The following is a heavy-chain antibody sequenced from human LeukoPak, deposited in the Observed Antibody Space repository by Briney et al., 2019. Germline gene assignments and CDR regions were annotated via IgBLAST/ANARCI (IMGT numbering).Heavy chain of an antibody. CDR2: IKSKSDGGTT. Sequence: GGSLRLSCAASGFTLSNAWMSWVRQAPGKGLEWVGRIKSKSDGGTTDYAAPMKGRFTISRDDSKNTLYLQMNSLKTEDTAVYYCTKEASGALDPWGQGTLVTVSS. CDR1: GFTLSNAW. D-gene: IGHD3-10*01. CDR3: TKEASGALDP. J-gene: IGHJ5*02. V-gene: IGHV3-15*01.